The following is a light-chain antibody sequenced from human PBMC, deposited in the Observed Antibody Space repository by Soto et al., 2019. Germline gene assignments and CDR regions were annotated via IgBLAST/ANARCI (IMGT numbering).Light chain of an antibody. CDR3: AAWDDSLSGYV. Sequence: QSVLTQPPSASGTPGQRVTISCSGSSSNIGSNYVYWYQQLPGTAPKLLIYRNNQRPSGVPDRFSGSKSGTSASLAISGLRSEDAADYYCAAWDDSLSGYVFGTVTKLTVL. CDR2: RNN. CDR1: SSNIGSNY. J-gene: IGLJ1*01. V-gene: IGLV1-47*01.